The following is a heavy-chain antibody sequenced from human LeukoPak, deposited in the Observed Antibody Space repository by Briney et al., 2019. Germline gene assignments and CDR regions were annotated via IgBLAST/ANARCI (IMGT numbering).Heavy chain of an antibody. CDR3: AREILPGEKVWAFDI. CDR1: GYTFTGYY. V-gene: IGHV1-2*04. J-gene: IGHJ3*02. Sequence: ASVKVSCKASGYTFTGYYMHWVRQAPGQGLEWMGWINPNSGGTNYAQKFQGWVTMTRDTSISTAYMELSSVTAADTAVYYCAREILPGEKVWAFDIWGQGTMVTVSS. CDR2: INPNSGGT. D-gene: IGHD3-10*01.